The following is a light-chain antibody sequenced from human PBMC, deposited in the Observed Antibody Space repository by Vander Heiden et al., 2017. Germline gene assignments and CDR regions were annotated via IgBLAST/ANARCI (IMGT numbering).Light chain of an antibody. V-gene: IGKV3-15*01. J-gene: IGKJ4*01. Sequence: EIEMTQSPATLSVSPGERATLSCRARQSVGTKVAWYQQKLGQAPRLLIFDASTRATGIPDRFTGSGSGTEFTLTITSLQSEDFAVYSCQQYYMWPPVTFGGGTKVEIK. CDR1: QSVGTK. CDR2: DAS. CDR3: QQYYMWPPVT.